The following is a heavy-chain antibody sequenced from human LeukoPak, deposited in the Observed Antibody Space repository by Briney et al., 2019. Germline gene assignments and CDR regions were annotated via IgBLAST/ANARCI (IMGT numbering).Heavy chain of an antibody. J-gene: IGHJ6*03. D-gene: IGHD1-14*01. V-gene: IGHV1-18*01. CDR3: AGVNLYYNYMDV. CDR2: IRVDSGDT. Sequence: GASVKVSCKASGYTFTRYGISWVRQAPGQGLEWMGWIRVDSGDTDNAQKFQGRVTITTDTSSTTIYMELRSLRSDDTAVYYCAGVNLYYNYMDVWGKGTTVTVSS. CDR1: GYTFTRYG.